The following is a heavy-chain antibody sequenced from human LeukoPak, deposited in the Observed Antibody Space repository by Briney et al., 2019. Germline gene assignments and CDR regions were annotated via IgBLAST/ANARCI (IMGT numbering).Heavy chain of an antibody. D-gene: IGHD1/OR15-1a*01. Sequence: ASVKVSCKASGYTFTSYGISWVRQAPGQGLEWMGWISAYNGNTNYAQKLQGRVTMTTDTSTSTAYMELRSLRPDDTAVYYCARDHNNGDYSDYWGQGTLVTVSS. CDR1: GYTFTSYG. J-gene: IGHJ4*02. CDR2: ISAYNGNT. V-gene: IGHV1-18*01. CDR3: ARDHNNGDYSDY.